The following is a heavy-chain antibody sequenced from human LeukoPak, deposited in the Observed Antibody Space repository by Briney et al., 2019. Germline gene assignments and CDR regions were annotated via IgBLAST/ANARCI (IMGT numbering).Heavy chain of an antibody. CDR2: IYYSGST. V-gene: IGHV4-30-4*08. D-gene: IGHD1-26*01. Sequence: SQTLSLTCTVSGGSISSGDYYWSWIRQPPGKGLEWIGYIYYSGSTYYHSSLKSRVTISVDTSKNQFSLKLSSVTAADTAVYYCAGWDPNDAFDIWGQGTMVTVSS. J-gene: IGHJ3*02. CDR1: GGSISSGDYY. CDR3: AGWDPNDAFDI.